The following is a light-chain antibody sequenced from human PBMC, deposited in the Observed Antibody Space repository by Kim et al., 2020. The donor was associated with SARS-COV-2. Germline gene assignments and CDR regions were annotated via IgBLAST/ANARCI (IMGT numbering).Light chain of an antibody. CDR1: QSVASSTY. Sequence: IVLTQSPGTLSLSPGERATLSCRASQSVASSTYLAWYQQKPGQAPRLLIYGASSRATGIPDRFSGSGSGTDFTLTISRLEPEDFAVYFCQHYGTPPFTFGGGTKVDIK. CDR3: QHYGTPPFT. V-gene: IGKV3-20*01. J-gene: IGKJ4*01. CDR2: GAS.